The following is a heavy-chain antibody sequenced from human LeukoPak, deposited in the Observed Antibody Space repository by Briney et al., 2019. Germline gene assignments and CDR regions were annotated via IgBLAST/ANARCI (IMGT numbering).Heavy chain of an antibody. CDR1: GFIFSVYY. J-gene: IGHJ4*02. Sequence: GQSLTPSCTTSGFIFSVYYMRWIRHPPGKGRGWVSYIIRIGSNINYADSVKGRFTISRDNAKNSLYLQMNSLRAEDTAVYYCARDRCSGSYPLDYWGQGTLVTVSS. D-gene: IGHD1-26*01. CDR3: ARDRCSGSYPLDY. V-gene: IGHV3-11*01. CDR2: IIRIGSNI.